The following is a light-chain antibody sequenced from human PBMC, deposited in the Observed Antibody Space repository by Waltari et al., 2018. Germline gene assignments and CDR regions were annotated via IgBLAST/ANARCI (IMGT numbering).Light chain of an antibody. CDR3: QTWDPDTVV. Sequence: QLAVTQSPSASASLGASVKPTCTLLSEHSASSIPWHQHQPEKGPRFLMKIDGGGGHTKGDGIPDRFSGFNSGAERYLTISSLQYEDEAAYYCQTWDPDTVVFGGGTKLTV. V-gene: IGLV4-69*01. CDR2: IDGGGGH. J-gene: IGLJ2*01. CDR1: SEHSASS.